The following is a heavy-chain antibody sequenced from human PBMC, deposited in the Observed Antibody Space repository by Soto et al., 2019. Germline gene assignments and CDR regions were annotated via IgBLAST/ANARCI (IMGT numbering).Heavy chain of an antibody. CDR1: GYTFTSYG. J-gene: IGHJ4*02. Sequence: ASVKVSCKPSGYTFTSYGFSWVRQAPGQGLEWMGGFDPEDGETIYAQKFQGRVTMTEDTSTDTAYMELSSLRSEDTAVYYCATLTGYSSSWYGYWGQGTLVTVSS. V-gene: IGHV1-24*01. CDR2: FDPEDGET. CDR3: ATLTGYSSSWYGY. D-gene: IGHD6-13*01.